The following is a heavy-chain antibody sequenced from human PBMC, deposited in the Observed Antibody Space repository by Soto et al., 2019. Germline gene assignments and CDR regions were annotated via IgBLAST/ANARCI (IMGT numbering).Heavy chain of an antibody. J-gene: IGHJ4*02. CDR3: ARARWAADYFDY. D-gene: IGHD1-26*01. V-gene: IGHV1-18*01. CDR1: GYTFTSYG. CDR2: ISGYNYKT. Sequence: QVHLGQSGPEVKKPGASVKVSCKASGYTFTSYGISWVRQAPGQGLEWMGWISGYNYKTDYAQKFQDRVTITTDVFTDTAYMEVRNLRSDDTAVYYCARARWAADYFDYWVQGTLVTVSS.